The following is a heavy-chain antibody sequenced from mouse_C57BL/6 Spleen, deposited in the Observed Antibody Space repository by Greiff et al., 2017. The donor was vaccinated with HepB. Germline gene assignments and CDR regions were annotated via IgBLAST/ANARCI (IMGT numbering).Heavy chain of an antibody. V-gene: IGHV1-15*01. CDR2: IDPETGGT. D-gene: IGHD3-3*01. CDR3: TRGGGTWYFDY. J-gene: IGHJ2*01. CDR1: GYTFTDYE. Sequence: QVQLQQSGAELVRPGASVTLSCKASGYTFTDYEMHWAKQTPVHGLEWIGAIDPETGGTAYNQKFKGKAILTADKSSSTAYMELRSLTSEDSAVYYCTRGGGTWYFDYWGQGTTLTVSS.